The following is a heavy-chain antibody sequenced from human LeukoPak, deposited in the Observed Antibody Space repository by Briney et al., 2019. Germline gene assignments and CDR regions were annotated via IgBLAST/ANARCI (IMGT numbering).Heavy chain of an antibody. Sequence: TGGSLRLSCAASGFTFSSYGMHWVRQAPRKGLEWVAFIRYDGSNKYYAGSVKGRFTISRDNSKNTLYLQMNSLRAEDTAVYYCAKERDTAMVTIDYWGQGTLVTVSS. V-gene: IGHV3-30*02. J-gene: IGHJ4*02. CDR1: GFTFSSYG. CDR3: AKERDTAMVTIDY. D-gene: IGHD5-18*01. CDR2: IRYDGSNK.